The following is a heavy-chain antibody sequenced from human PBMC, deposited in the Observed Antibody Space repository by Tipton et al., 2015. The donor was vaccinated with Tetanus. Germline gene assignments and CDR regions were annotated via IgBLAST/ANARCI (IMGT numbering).Heavy chain of an antibody. J-gene: IGHJ6*02. D-gene: IGHD6-19*01. CDR1: GGSISSYY. V-gene: IGHV4-59*01. CDR3: ARVVEVAVAGMGLYYYYGMDV. Sequence: TLSLTCTVSGGSISSYYWSWIRQPPGKGLEWIGYIYFNGSTNYNPSLKSRVTISVDTSKNQFSLKLSSVSAADTAVYYCARVVEVAVAGMGLYYYYGMDVWGQGTTVTVSS. CDR2: IYFNGST.